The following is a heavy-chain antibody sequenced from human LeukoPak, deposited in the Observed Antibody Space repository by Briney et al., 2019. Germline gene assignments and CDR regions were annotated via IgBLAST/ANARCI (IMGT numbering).Heavy chain of an antibody. CDR3: AKNLDYGSESYYNPIFDY. J-gene: IGHJ4*02. CDR1: GFTFDNYA. V-gene: IGHV3-9*01. CDR2: ITWNSGNL. Sequence: PGRSLRLSCAASGFTFDNYAMHWARQAPGKGLEWVSSITWNSGNLDYADSVKGRFTISRDNAKNALYLQMNSLTAEDSAFYYCAKNLDYGSESYYNPIFDYWGQGTLVTVSS. D-gene: IGHD3-10*01.